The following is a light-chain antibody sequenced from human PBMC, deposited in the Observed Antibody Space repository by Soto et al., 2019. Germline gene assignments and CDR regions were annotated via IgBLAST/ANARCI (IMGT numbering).Light chain of an antibody. CDR2: DVN. CDR3: TSWTTSTTMI. Sequence: QSVLTQPASVSGSPGQSITISCTGTSSDIGAYNFVSWYQQHPGKAPKLMLYDVNIRPSGVSNRFSGPKSGHTASLTISGVQDEDEADYYCTSWTTSTTMIFGGGTKLTVL. J-gene: IGLJ2*01. V-gene: IGLV2-14*03. CDR1: SSDIGAYNF.